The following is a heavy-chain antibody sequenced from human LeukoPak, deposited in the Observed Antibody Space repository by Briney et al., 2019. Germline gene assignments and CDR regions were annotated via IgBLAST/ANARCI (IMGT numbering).Heavy chain of an antibody. CDR1: GFTFSTYW. D-gene: IGHD6-13*01. CDR2: IKQDGSEK. V-gene: IGHV3-7*01. Sequence: GGPLRLSCAASGFTFSTYWMSWVRQAPGKGLEWVANIKQDGSEKYYLDSVKGRFTISRDNAKNSLYLQMNSLRAEDTAVYFCTREAAAGIDYWGQGALVTVSS. CDR3: TREAAAGIDY. J-gene: IGHJ4*02.